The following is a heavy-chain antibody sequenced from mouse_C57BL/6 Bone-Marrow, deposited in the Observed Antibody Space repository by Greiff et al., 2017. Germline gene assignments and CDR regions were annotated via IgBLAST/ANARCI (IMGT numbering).Heavy chain of an antibody. Sequence: EVKLVESGGDLVKPGGSLKLSCAASGFTFSSYGMHWVRQTPDKRLEWVATISSGGSYTYYPDSVKGRFTISRDNAKNTLYLQMSSLKSEDIAMYYGARGCITAVLGFDDWGQGTTLTVSS. CDR2: ISSGGSYT. J-gene: IGHJ2*01. CDR3: ARGCITAVLGFDD. D-gene: IGHD1-1*01. CDR1: GFTFSSYG. V-gene: IGHV5-6*01.